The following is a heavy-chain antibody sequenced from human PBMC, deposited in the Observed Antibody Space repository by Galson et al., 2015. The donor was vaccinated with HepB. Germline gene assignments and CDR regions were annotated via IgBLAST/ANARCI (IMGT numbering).Heavy chain of an antibody. Sequence: SVKVSCKASGGTFSSYAISWVRQAPGQGLEWMGGIIPIFGTANYAQKFQGRVTITADESTSTAYMELSSLRSEDTAVYYCARGTDYSNYDDYYYGMDVWGQGTTVTVSS. V-gene: IGHV1-69*13. J-gene: IGHJ6*02. CDR2: IIPIFGTA. CDR3: ARGTDYSNYDDYYYGMDV. D-gene: IGHD4-11*01. CDR1: GGTFSSYA.